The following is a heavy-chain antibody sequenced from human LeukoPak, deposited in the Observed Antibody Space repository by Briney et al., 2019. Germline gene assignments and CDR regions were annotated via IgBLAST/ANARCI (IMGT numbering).Heavy chain of an antibody. V-gene: IGHV1-18*01. CDR3: ARGLGGGDCS. CDR1: GYSFASYG. CDR2: IKTYNGNT. Sequence: ASVKVSCKASGYSFASYGIIWVRQAPRHGLEWMGWIKTYNGNTNYAQKFQGRVTLTTDTSTSTAYMELRSLRSDDTAVYYCARGLGGGDCSWGQGTLVTVSS. J-gene: IGHJ4*02. D-gene: IGHD2-21*02.